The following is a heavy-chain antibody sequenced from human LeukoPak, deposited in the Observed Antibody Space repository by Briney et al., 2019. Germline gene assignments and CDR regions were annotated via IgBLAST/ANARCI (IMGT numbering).Heavy chain of an antibody. J-gene: IGHJ4*02. CDR3: ARGSAPHCGGDCYSEGDFDY. Sequence: PSETLSLTCTVSAGSISSYYWSWIRQPPGKGLEWIGYIYYSGSTNYNPSLKSRVTISVDTSKNQFSLKLSSVTAADTAVYYCARGSAPHCGGDCYSEGDFDYWGQGTLVTVSS. V-gene: IGHV4-59*01. D-gene: IGHD2-21*02. CDR1: AGSISSYY. CDR2: IYYSGST.